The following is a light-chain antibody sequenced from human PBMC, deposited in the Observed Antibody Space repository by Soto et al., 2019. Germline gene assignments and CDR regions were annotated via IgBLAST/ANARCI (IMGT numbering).Light chain of an antibody. J-gene: IGLJ2*01. CDR1: SSDVGGYNL. V-gene: IGLV2-23*01. CDR2: EGS. CDR3: CSYAGSSTLL. Sequence: QSALTQPASVSGSPGQSITISCTGTSSDVGGYNLVSWYQQHPGKTPKLMIYEGSKRPSGVSNRFSASKSGNTASLTISGLQAEDEADYYCCSYAGSSTLLFGGGTKLTVL.